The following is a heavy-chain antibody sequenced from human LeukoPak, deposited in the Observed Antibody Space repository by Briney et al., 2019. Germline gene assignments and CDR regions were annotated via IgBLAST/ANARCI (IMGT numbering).Heavy chain of an antibody. D-gene: IGHD3-10*01. CDR3: ARDRVASGIDY. V-gene: IGHV4-39*02. CDR1: GGSIGSSSFY. Sequence: PSETLSLTCTVSGGSIGSSSFYWGWIRQPPGKGLEWIGTISYSGSNYYNPSLESRVTISVDTSKNQFSLKLNSVTPEDTAVYYCARDRVASGIDYWGQGTLVTVSS. CDR2: ISYSGSN. J-gene: IGHJ4*02.